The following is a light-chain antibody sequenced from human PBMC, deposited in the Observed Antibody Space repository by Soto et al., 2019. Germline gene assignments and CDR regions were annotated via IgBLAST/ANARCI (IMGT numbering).Light chain of an antibody. CDR2: DVS. CDR3: SSYTSSSTLLYV. J-gene: IGLJ1*01. CDR1: SSDVGGYNY. Sequence: QSALTQPASVSGSPGQSITISCTGTSSDVGGYNYVSWYQQHPSKAPKLMICDVSNRPSGVSNRFSGSKSGNTASLTISGLQAEDEADYYCSSYTSSSTLLYVFGTGTKVTVL. V-gene: IGLV2-14*01.